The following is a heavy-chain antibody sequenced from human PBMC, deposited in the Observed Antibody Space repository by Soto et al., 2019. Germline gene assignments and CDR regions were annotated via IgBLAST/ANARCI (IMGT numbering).Heavy chain of an antibody. CDR2: IAGSASAT. J-gene: IGHJ4*03. Sequence: GGSLRLSCAASGFTFSSFAMAWVRQAPGKGPEWVSAIAGSASATFYADSVKGRFTISRDNSKNTLYLQMNGLRAEDTAVYFCAIGGGSYFDFWGQGTLVTVSS. CDR1: GFTFSSFA. V-gene: IGHV3-23*01. CDR3: AIGGGSYFDF. D-gene: IGHD2-15*01.